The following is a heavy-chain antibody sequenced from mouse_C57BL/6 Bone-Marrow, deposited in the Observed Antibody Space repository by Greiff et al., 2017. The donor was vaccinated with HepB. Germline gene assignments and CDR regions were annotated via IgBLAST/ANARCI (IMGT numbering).Heavy chain of an antibody. Sequence: DVKLQESGPGLVKPSQSLSLTCSVTGYSITSGYYWNWIRQFPGNKLEWMGYISYDGSNNYNPSLKNRISITRDTSKNQFFLKLNSVTTGDTATYYCARGDGYYPYFDYWGQGTTLTVSS. D-gene: IGHD2-3*01. J-gene: IGHJ2*01. CDR3: ARGDGYYPYFDY. V-gene: IGHV3-6*01. CDR1: GYSITSGYY. CDR2: ISYDGSN.